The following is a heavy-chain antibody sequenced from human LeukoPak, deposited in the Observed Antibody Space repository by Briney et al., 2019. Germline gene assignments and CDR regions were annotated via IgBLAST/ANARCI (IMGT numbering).Heavy chain of an antibody. CDR3: ARGTYSSGWANYYYYLDF. D-gene: IGHD6-19*01. V-gene: IGHV4-34*01. CDR2: INHSGST. Sequence: PSETLSLTCAVSGGSISGYYWSWIRQPPGKGLEWIGEINHSGSTNYNPSLKSRVTISVDTSKNQFSLKLSSVTAADTALYYCARGTYSSGWANYYYYLDFWGKGTTVTVSS. CDR1: GGSISGYY. J-gene: IGHJ6*03.